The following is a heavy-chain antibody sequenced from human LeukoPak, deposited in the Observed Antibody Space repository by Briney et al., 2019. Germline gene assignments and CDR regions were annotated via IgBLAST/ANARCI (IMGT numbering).Heavy chain of an antibody. V-gene: IGHV3-7*01. Sequence: GGSLRLSCAASGFTFSSYWMSWVRQAPGKGLEWVDNIKQDGSEKYYVDSVKGRFTISRDNAKNSLYLQMNSLRAEDTAVYYCARDLDYDILSDLGYWGQGTLVTVSS. CDR3: ARDLDYDILSDLGY. D-gene: IGHD3-9*01. J-gene: IGHJ4*02. CDR1: GFTFSSYW. CDR2: IKQDGSEK.